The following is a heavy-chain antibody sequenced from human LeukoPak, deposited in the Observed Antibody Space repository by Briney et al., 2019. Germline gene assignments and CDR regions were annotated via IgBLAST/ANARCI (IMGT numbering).Heavy chain of an antibody. Sequence: SETLSLTCTVSGGSISSYYWSWIRQPPGKGLEWIGYIYYSGSTNYNPSLESRVTISVDTSKNQFSLKLSSVTAADTAVYYCARDVAVAGLDYWGQGTLVTVSS. CDR2: IYYSGST. D-gene: IGHD6-19*01. CDR3: ARDVAVAGLDY. J-gene: IGHJ4*02. CDR1: GGSISSYY. V-gene: IGHV4-59*01.